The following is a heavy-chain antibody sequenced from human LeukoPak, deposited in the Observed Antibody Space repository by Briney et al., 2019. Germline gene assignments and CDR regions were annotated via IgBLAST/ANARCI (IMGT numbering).Heavy chain of an antibody. Sequence: GGSLRLSCAASGFTFSSYWMSWVRQAPGKGLEWVANIKEDGSAKYYVGSVKGRFTISRDNAKNSLYLQMNSLRAEDTAVYYCAPISNAPGNYWGQGTLVTVSS. J-gene: IGHJ4*02. CDR2: IKEDGSAK. CDR3: APISNAPGNY. CDR1: GFTFSSYW. V-gene: IGHV3-7*01.